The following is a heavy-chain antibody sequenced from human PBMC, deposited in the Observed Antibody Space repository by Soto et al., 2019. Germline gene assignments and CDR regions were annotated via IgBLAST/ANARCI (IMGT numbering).Heavy chain of an antibody. D-gene: IGHD3-10*01. CDR2: IYYSGST. CDR3: TRDAISMVRGTDNWFDP. V-gene: IGHV4-30-4*01. J-gene: IGHJ5*02. Sequence: PSETLSLTCTVSGGSISSGDYYWSWIRQPPGKGLEWIGYIYYSGSTYYNPSLKSRVTISVDTSKNQFSLKLSSVTADDTAVYYCTRDAISMVRGTDNWFDPWGQGTLVTVSS. CDR1: GGSISSGDYY.